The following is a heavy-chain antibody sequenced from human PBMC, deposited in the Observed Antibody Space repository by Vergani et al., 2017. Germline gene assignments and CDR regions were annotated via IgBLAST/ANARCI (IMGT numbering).Heavy chain of an antibody. D-gene: IGHD4-23*01. J-gene: IGHJ4*02. CDR2: IYYSGST. Sequence: QVQLQESGPGLVKPSETLSLTCTGSGGSISSYYWSWIRQPPGKGLEWIGYIYYSGSTNYNPSLKSRVTISVDTSKNQFSLKLSSVTATNTAVYYCAREIYGGNRWGQGTLVTVSS. V-gene: IGHV4-59*01. CDR3: AREIYGGNR. CDR1: GGSISSYY.